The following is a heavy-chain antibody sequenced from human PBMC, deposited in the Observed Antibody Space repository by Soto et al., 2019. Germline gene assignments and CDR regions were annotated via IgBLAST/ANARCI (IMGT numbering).Heavy chain of an antibody. V-gene: IGHV4-59*01. CDR2: IYYSGST. Sequence: PSETLSLTCTVSGGSISSYYWSWIRQPPGKGLEWIGYIYYSGSTNYNPSLKSRVTISVDTSKNQFSLKLSSVTAADTAVYYCARTIGYSSSWYSDYWGQGTLVTVSS. D-gene: IGHD6-13*01. CDR1: GGSISSYY. CDR3: ARTIGYSSSWYSDY. J-gene: IGHJ4*02.